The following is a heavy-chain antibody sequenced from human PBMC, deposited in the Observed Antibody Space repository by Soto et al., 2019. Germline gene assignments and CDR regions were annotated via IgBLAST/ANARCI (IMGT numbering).Heavy chain of an antibody. Sequence: QVQLIQSGAEVQKPGSSVKVSCRASGGTFSSFGVNWVRQAPGQGLEWMGEIIPIYGKPNYAQKFQGRVTITADEPAGTAYMELTSLRPGDTAVYYCARGRDSSGYYYGFYFDSWGRGTLVTVSS. CDR3: ARGRDSSGYYYGFYFDS. CDR1: GGTFSSFG. V-gene: IGHV1-69*01. D-gene: IGHD3-22*01. CDR2: IIPIYGKP. J-gene: IGHJ4*02.